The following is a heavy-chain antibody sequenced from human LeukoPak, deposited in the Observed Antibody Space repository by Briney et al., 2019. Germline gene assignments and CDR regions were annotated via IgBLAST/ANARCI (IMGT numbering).Heavy chain of an antibody. CDR3: ARVTKGGSRWYFLVNYYYYYYMDV. CDR1: GGSISSSSYY. D-gene: IGHD6-13*01. CDR2: IYYSGST. Sequence: SETLSLTCTVSGGSISSSSYYWGWIRQPPGKGLEWLGSIYYSGSTYYNPSLKSRVTISVDTSKNQFSLKLSSVTAADTAVYYCARVTKGGSRWYFLVNYYYYYYMDVWGKGTTVTVSS. V-gene: IGHV4-39*07. J-gene: IGHJ6*03.